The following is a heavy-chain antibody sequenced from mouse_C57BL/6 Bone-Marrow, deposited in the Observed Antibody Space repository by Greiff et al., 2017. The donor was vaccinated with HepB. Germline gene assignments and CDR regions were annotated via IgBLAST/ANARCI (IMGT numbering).Heavy chain of an antibody. V-gene: IGHV5-6*01. CDR3: ASPGDGRGVAY. Sequence: VQLKESGGDLVKPGGSLKLSCAASGFTFSSYGMSWVRQTPDKRLEWVATISSGGSYTYYPDRVKGRFTISRDNAKNTLYLQMSSLKSEDTAMYYCASPGDGRGVAYWGQGTLVTVAA. D-gene: IGHD2-3*01. CDR1: GFTFSSYG. J-gene: IGHJ3*01. CDR2: ISSGGSYT.